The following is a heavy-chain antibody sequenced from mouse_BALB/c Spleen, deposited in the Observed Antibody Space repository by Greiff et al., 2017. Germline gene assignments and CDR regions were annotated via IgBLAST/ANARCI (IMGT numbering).Heavy chain of an antibody. CDR2: ISSGGSYT. CDR1: GFTFSSYT. CDR3: TRVPRATYYFDD. J-gene: IGHJ2*01. Sequence: VMLVESGGGLVKPGGSLKLSCAASGFTFSSYTMSWVRQTPEKRLEWVATISSGGSYTYYPDSVKGRFTISRDNAKNTLFMQMSSLKSEDTAMYYCTRVPRATYYFDDWCQGTTLTVSS. D-gene: IGHD3-1*01. V-gene: IGHV5-6-4*01.